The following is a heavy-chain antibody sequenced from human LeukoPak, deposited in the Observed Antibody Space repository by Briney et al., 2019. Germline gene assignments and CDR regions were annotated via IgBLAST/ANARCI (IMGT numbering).Heavy chain of an antibody. V-gene: IGHV4-61*05. CDR1: GASISGSGYY. CDR3: ARTTEGGYTYDYFYYYYMDV. CDR2: IYYSGST. J-gene: IGHJ6*03. Sequence: PSETLSLTCAVSGASISGSGYYLGWIRQPPGKGLEWIGYIYYSGSTNYNPSLKSRVTISVDMSKNQFSLKLSSVTAADTAVYYCARTTEGGYTYDYFYYYYMDVWGKGTTVTISS. D-gene: IGHD5-18*01.